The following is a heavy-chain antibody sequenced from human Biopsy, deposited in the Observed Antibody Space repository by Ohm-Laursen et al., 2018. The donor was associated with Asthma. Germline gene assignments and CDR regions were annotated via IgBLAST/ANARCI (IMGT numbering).Heavy chain of an antibody. D-gene: IGHD3-10*01. CDR2: MSYDGSIK. CDR3: ARGLDYSGRSGFDY. J-gene: IGHJ4*02. Sequence: SLRLSCTASGFTFSSYGMDWVRQAPGKGLEWVALMSYDGSIKDYADSVKGRFTISRDNSMNTLYLHMNSLRVEDTAVYYCARGLDYSGRSGFDYWGQGTLVIVSA. V-gene: IGHV3-33*05. CDR1: GFTFSSYG.